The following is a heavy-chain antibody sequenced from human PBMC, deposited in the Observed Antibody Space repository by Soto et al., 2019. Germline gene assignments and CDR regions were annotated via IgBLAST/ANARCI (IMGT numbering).Heavy chain of an antibody. J-gene: IGHJ5*01. D-gene: IGHD2-15*01. V-gene: IGHV4-30-4*01. CDR1: GDSISTVDYF. CDR3: ARGRYCLTGRCFPNWFDS. CDR2: IYKSATT. Sequence: SETLSLTCFVSGDSISTVDYFWAWVRQPPGQALEYIGYIYKSATTYYNPSFESRVAISLDTSKSQFSLNVTSLTAADTAVYFCARGRYCLTGRCFPNWFDSWGKGTLVTVSS.